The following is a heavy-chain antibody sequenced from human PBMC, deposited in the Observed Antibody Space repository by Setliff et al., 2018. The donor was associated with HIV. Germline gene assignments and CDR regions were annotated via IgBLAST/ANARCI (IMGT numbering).Heavy chain of an antibody. CDR3: ANGYDFWSGSSKGNFDY. CDR1: GFSFSRYG. D-gene: IGHD3-3*01. V-gene: IGHV3-30*12. CDR2: VSHDGSNR. J-gene: IGHJ4*02. Sequence: LRLSCAAAGFSFSRYGMHWVRQAPGKGLEWVAVVSHDGSNRYYADSVKGRFTISRDNAKTSLYLQMNSLRAEDTAVYYCANGYDFWSGSSKGNFDYWGQGTLVTVSS.